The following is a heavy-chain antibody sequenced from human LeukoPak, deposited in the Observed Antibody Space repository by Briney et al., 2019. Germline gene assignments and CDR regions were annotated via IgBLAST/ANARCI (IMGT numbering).Heavy chain of an antibody. V-gene: IGHV1-2*02. J-gene: IGHJ4*02. CDR1: GYTFTGYY. CDR2: INPTSGGT. CDR3: ARATVSYFLDY. Sequence: ASVKVSCKASGYTFTGYYMHWVRHAPGQGREWMGWINPTSGGTNYAQKFQGRVTMTRDTSISKAYLQMSSLRSDDTAVYYCARATVSYFLDYWGQGTLVTVSS. D-gene: IGHD2/OR15-2a*01.